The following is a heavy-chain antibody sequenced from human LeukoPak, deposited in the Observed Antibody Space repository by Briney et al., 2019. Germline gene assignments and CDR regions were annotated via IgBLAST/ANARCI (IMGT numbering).Heavy chain of an antibody. V-gene: IGHV3-23*01. D-gene: IGHD3-10*01. Sequence: GGSLRLSCPVSGFTFSSYAMGWVRQAPGRGLEWVSVISTSGESAYYADSVKGRFTISRDNSKNTLYLQMNSLRVEDTAVYYCAKDFPHHGSGSSHFDYWGQGTLVTVSS. J-gene: IGHJ4*02. CDR3: AKDFPHHGSGSSHFDY. CDR1: GFTFSSYA. CDR2: ISTSGESA.